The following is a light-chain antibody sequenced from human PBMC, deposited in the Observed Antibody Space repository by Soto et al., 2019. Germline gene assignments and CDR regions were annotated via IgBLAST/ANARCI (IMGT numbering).Light chain of an antibody. CDR2: NNN. CDR1: SSNIGNNY. Sequence: QSVLTQPPSMSAAPGQKVTISCAGSSSNIGNNYVSWYQQVPGTAPKLLIYNNNKRPSGIPDRFSGSQSGTSATLGITGLQTGDEADYYCGTWDSSLSAVVFGGGTKLTVL. CDR3: GTWDSSLSAVV. V-gene: IGLV1-51*01. J-gene: IGLJ2*01.